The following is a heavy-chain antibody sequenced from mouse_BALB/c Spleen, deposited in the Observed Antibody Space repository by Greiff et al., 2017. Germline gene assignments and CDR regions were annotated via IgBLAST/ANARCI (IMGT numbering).Heavy chain of an antibody. J-gene: IGHJ2*01. CDR3: ARSGYGDYFDY. CDR1: GFTFSSFG. Sequence: EVQVVESGGGLVQPGGSRKLSCAASGFTFSSFGMHWVRQAPEKGLEWVAYISSGSSTIYYADTVKGRFTISRDNPKNTLFLQMTSLRSEDTAMYYCARSGYGDYFDYWGQGTTLTVSS. V-gene: IGHV5-17*02. CDR2: ISSGSSTI. D-gene: IGHD1-1*02.